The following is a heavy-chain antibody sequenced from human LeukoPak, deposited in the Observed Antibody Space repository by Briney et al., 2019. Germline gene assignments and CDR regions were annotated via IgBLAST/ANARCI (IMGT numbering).Heavy chain of an antibody. V-gene: IGHV1-46*01. D-gene: IGHD6-13*01. J-gene: IGHJ4*02. Sequence: ASVKVSCKASGYTFTSYYMHWVRQAPGQGLEWMGIINPSGGSTSYAQKFQGRVTMTRDTSTSTVYMELSSLRSEDTAVYYCARDGNIAAAGHLTYYFDYWGQGTLVTVSS. CDR3: ARDGNIAAAGHLTYYFDY. CDR1: GYTFTSYY. CDR2: INPSGGST.